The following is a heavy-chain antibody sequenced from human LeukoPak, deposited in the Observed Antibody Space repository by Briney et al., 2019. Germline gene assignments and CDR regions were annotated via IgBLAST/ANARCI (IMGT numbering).Heavy chain of an antibody. CDR3: ARGSWAGYGGNPVKFDP. V-gene: IGHV4-59*01. Sequence: SETLSLTCTVSGGSITSYYWSWIRQPPGKGLEWIGFIYYSGSTNYNPSLKSRVTISVDTSKNQFSLKLSSVTAADTAVYYCARGSWAGYGGNPVKFDPWGQGTLVTVSS. CDR2: IYYSGST. J-gene: IGHJ5*02. D-gene: IGHD4-17*01. CDR1: GGSITSYY.